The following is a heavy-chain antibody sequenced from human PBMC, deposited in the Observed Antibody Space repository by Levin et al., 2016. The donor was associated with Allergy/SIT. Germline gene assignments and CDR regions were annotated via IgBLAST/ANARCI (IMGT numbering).Heavy chain of an antibody. CDR2: INPSGGST. Sequence: ASVKVSCKASGYTFTSYYMHWVRQAPGQGLEWMGIINPSGGSTSYAQKFQGRVTMTRDTSTSTVYMELSSLRSEDTAVYYCARARRLGGYYGSGSYYYGMDVWGQGTTVTVSS. CDR3: ARARRLGGYYGSGSYYYGMDV. J-gene: IGHJ6*02. D-gene: IGHD3-10*01. V-gene: IGHV1-46*01. CDR1: GYTFTSYY.